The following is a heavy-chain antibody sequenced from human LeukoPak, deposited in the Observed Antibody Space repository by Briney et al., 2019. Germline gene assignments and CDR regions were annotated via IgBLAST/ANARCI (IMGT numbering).Heavy chain of an antibody. V-gene: IGHV3-21*01. CDR2: IDTSGTII. D-gene: IGHD2-15*01. Sequence: GGSLRLSCAASGFTFTTYHMNWVRQAPGKGLEWVSFIDTSGTIIRYADSVKGRFTVSRDDAKNSLYLQMDSLTAEDTAVYYCARDIPSGDRGWFDPWGQGTRVTVSS. J-gene: IGHJ5*02. CDR3: ARDIPSGDRGWFDP. CDR1: GFTFTTYH.